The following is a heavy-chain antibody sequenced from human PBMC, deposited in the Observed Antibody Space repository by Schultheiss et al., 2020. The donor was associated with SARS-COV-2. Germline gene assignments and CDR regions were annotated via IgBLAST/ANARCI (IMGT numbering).Heavy chain of an antibody. CDR2: VSYDGSGK. Sequence: GGSLRLSCATSGFTFSTYGMHWVRQAPGKGLEWVAVVSYDGSGKYYADSVKGRFTISRDNAKNTLYLQMDSLRAEDTAMYYCARVAGASTDYYYGMDVWGQGTTVTVSS. CDR3: ARVAGASTDYYYGMDV. CDR1: GFTFSTYG. D-gene: IGHD1-26*01. J-gene: IGHJ6*02. V-gene: IGHV3-30*03.